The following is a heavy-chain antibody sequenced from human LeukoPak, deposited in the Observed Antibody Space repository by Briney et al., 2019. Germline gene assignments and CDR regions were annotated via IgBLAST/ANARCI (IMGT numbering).Heavy chain of an antibody. J-gene: IGHJ5*02. CDR1: GGSITSYY. CDR2: IYYSGST. Sequence: SETLSLTCTVSGGSITSYYWSWIRQPPGKGLEWSGYIYYSGSTNYNPSLKSRVTISVDTSKNQFSLKLSSVTAADTAVYYCARGGVNYKIAGTWGQGALVTVSS. V-gene: IGHV4-59*01. D-gene: IGHD3-10*01. CDR3: ARGGVNYKIAGT.